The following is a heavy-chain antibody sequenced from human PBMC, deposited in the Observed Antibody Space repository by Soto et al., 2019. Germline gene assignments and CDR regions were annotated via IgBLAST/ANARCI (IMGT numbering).Heavy chain of an antibody. CDR3: ARCRYCRGGSCSPQGLDP. D-gene: IGHD2-15*01. CDR1: GYTFTSYD. V-gene: IGHV1-8*01. Sequence: ASVKVSCKASGYTFTSYDINWVRQATGQGLEWMGWMSPNSGNSGYAQKFQGRVTMTRNTSISTAYMELSSLRSEDTAVYYCARCRYCRGGSCSPQGLDPWGEGTLVTVYS. CDR2: MSPNSGNS. J-gene: IGHJ5*02.